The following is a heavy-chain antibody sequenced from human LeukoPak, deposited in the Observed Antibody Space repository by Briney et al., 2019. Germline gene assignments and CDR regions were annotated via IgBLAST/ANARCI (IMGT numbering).Heavy chain of an antibody. CDR3: ARENSNHFYYYYGMDV. V-gene: IGHV1-2*02. Sequence: ASVKVSCKASGYTFTGYYMHWVRQAPGQGLEWMGWINPNSGGTNYAQKFQGRVTMTRDTSISTAYMELRSLRSDDTAVYYCARENSNHFYYYYGMDVWGQGTTVTVSS. D-gene: IGHD6-13*01. CDR2: INPNSGGT. J-gene: IGHJ6*02. CDR1: GYTFTGYY.